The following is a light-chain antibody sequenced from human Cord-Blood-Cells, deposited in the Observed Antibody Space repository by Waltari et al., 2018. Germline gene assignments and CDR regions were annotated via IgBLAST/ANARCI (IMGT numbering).Light chain of an antibody. CDR2: DVS. J-gene: IGLJ3*02. Sequence: QSALTQPASVSGSPGQSITLSCTGTSSDVGGYNYVFWYQQHPGKAPKLMIYDVSNRPSGVSNRFSGSKSGNTASLTISGLQAEDEADYYCSSYTSSSTLVFGGGTKLTVL. CDR1: SSDVGGYNY. V-gene: IGLV2-14*03. CDR3: SSYTSSSTLV.